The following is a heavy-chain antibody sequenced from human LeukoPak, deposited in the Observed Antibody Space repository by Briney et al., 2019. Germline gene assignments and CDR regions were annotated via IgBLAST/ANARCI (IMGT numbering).Heavy chain of an antibody. J-gene: IGHJ6*03. V-gene: IGHV4-4*07. D-gene: IGHD2-2*01. CDR1: GGSISSYY. CDR2: IYTSGST. CDR3: ASAGYCSSTSCYLYYYMDV. Sequence: SETLSLTCTLSGGSISSYYWSWIREPAGKGLEWIGRIYTSGSTNYNPSLKSRVTMSVDTSKNQFSLKLSSVTAADTAVYYCASAGYCSSTSCYLYYYMDVWGKGTTVTVSS.